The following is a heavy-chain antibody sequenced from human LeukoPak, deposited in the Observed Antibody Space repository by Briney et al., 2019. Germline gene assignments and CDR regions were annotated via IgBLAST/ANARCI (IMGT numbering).Heavy chain of an antibody. CDR2: IYTSGST. CDR1: GGSISNYY. Sequence: SETLSLTCTVSGGSISNYYWSWIRQPAGKGLEWIGRIYTSGSTDHNPSLKSRVTMSVDTSKNQFSLKLTSVTAADTAVYYCATGIAAAGRVRKYYFDYWGQGTLVTVSS. J-gene: IGHJ4*02. D-gene: IGHD6-13*01. V-gene: IGHV4-4*07. CDR3: ATGIAAAGRVRKYYFDY.